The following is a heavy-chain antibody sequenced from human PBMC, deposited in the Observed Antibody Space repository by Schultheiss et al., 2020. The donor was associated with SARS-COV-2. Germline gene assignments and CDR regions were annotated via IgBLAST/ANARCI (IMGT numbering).Heavy chain of an antibody. V-gene: IGHV3-33*01. CDR3: ARTDYQLGYYYYYYGMDV. Sequence: GGSLRLSCAASGFTFSSYGMHWVRQAPGKGLEWVAVIWYDGSNKYYADSVKGRFTISRDNSKNTLYLQMNSLRAEDTAVYYCARTDYQLGYYYYYYGMDVWGQGTTVTVSS. D-gene: IGHD2-2*01. CDR2: IWYDGSNK. J-gene: IGHJ6*02. CDR1: GFTFSSYG.